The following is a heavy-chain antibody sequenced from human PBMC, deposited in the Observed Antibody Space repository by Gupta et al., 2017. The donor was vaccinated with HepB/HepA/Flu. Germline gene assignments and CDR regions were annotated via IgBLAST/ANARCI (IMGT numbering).Heavy chain of an antibody. V-gene: IGHV3-23*01. J-gene: IGHJ4*02. Sequence: APGKGLEWVSAIGAGGGNTYYADAVKGRFTISRDNSKDTLYLLMNRMRAEDTPVYYCAKGLYYDSSAYYAYGGQGTLVTVSS. D-gene: IGHD3-22*01. CDR3: AKGLYYDSSAYYAY. CDR2: IGAGGGNT.